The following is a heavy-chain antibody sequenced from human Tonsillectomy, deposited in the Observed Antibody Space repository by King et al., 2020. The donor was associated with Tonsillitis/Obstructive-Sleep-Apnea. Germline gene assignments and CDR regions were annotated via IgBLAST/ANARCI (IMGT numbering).Heavy chain of an antibody. D-gene: IGHD5-12*01. CDR2: IYYSGST. V-gene: IGHV4-39*01. J-gene: IGHJ4*02. CDR1: GGSISSSSHY. Sequence: LQLQESGPGLVKPSETLSLTCTVSGGSISSSSHYWGWIRQPPGKGLEWIGSIYYSGSTYYNPSLKSRVTISVDTSKNQFSLKLSSVTAADTAVYYCARYSGYGGDLDYWGQGTLVTVSS. CDR3: ARYSGYGGDLDY.